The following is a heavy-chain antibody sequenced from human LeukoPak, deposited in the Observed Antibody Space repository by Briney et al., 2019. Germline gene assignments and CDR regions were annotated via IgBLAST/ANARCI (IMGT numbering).Heavy chain of an antibody. V-gene: IGHV4-59*01. Sequence: SETLSLTCTVSGGSLSSSYWSWIRQPPGKGLEWIGYIYFSGSTNSNPSLKSRVTISVDTSKNQFSLKLSSVTAADTAVYYCARIFGGYCSGGSCYKAFDIWGQGTMVTVSS. CDR1: GGSLSSSY. D-gene: IGHD2-15*01. CDR3: ARIFGGYCSGGSCYKAFDI. CDR2: IYFSGST. J-gene: IGHJ3*02.